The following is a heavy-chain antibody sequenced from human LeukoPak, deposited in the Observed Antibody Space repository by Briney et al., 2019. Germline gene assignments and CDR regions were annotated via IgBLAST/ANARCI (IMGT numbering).Heavy chain of an antibody. CDR3: ARCSSCPTHDAFDI. V-gene: IGHV1-69*05. J-gene: IGHJ3*02. Sequence: SVKVSCKASGGTFSSYAISWVPQAPGQGLEWIGGIIPICGTANYAQKFQGRVTISTEESTSTAYMELSSLRSEDTGVYYCARCSSCPTHDAFDIWGQGTMVTVSS. D-gene: IGHD6-13*01. CDR2: IIPICGTA. CDR1: GGTFSSYA.